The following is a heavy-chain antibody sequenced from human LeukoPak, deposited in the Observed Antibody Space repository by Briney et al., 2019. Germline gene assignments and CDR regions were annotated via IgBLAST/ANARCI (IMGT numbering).Heavy chain of an antibody. D-gene: IGHD3-9*01. CDR2: ISASGGST. Sequence: PGGSLRLSYAASGFTFDDYAMSWVRQAPGKGLEWVSGISASGGSTYYADSVKGRFTISRDNSKNTLYLQMNSLRAEDTAVYYCAKVGTVNWLPLNWFDPWGQGTLVTVSS. CDR1: GFTFDDYA. J-gene: IGHJ5*02. V-gene: IGHV3-23*01. CDR3: AKVGTVNWLPLNWFDP.